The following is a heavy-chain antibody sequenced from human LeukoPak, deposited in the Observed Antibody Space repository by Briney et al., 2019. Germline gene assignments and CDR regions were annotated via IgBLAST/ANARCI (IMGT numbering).Heavy chain of an antibody. Sequence: PETLSLTCTVSGDSIRGYYWNWIRQPPGKGLEWIGYIYYSGITNYNPSLKSRVTISLDKSKNQFSLKLNSLTAADTAVYYCARDGSAWYGWFDPWGQGTLVTVSS. V-gene: IGHV4-59*13. J-gene: IGHJ5*02. CDR3: ARDGSAWYGWFDP. D-gene: IGHD6-13*01. CDR2: IYYSGIT. CDR1: GDSIRGYY.